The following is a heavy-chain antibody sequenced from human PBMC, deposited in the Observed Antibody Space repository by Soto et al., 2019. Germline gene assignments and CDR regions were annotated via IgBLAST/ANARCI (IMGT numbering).Heavy chain of an antibody. CDR1: GFTFSDYY. V-gene: IGHV3-11*06. J-gene: IGHJ4*02. Sequence: GGSLRLSCAASGFTFSDYYMSWIRQAPGKGLEWISYITGSSSKTNYADAVKGRFTISRDNAKNSLYLQMNSLRAEDTAVYYCARGYPPEYWGQGTLVTVSS. CDR2: ITGSSSKT. CDR3: ARGYPPEY. D-gene: IGHD2-2*02.